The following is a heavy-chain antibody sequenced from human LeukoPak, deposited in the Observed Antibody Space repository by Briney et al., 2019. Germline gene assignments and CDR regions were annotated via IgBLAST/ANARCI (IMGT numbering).Heavy chain of an antibody. Sequence: ASVKVSCKASGYTFTNHGISWVRQAPGQGLEWMGWIRTYNGNTEYAQNLQSRVTMTTDTSTSTAYMELRSLRSADTAVYYCARGPHCSSSTWYSSTCSYWYFDLWGRGTLVTVSS. CDR3: ARGPHCSSSTWYSSTCSYWYFDL. CDR2: IRTYNGNT. V-gene: IGHV1-18*01. D-gene: IGHD6-13*01. J-gene: IGHJ2*01. CDR1: GYTFTNHG.